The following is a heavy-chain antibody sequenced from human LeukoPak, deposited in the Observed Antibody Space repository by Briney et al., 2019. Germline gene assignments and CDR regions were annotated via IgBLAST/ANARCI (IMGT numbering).Heavy chain of an antibody. J-gene: IGHJ4*02. V-gene: IGHV3-30*18. Sequence: PGGSLRLSCTASGFTFSSYGMHWVRQAPGKGLEWVAVISYDGSNKYYADSVKGRFTISRDNSKNTLYLQMNSLRAEDTAVYYCAKGGGPRYYFDYWGQGTLVTVSS. D-gene: IGHD3-16*01. CDR2: ISYDGSNK. CDR3: AKGGGPRYYFDY. CDR1: GFTFSSYG.